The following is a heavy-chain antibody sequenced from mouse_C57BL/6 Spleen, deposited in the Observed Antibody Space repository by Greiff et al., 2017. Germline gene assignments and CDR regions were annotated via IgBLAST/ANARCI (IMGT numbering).Heavy chain of an antibody. CDR1: GYAFSSYW. Sequence: QVQLQQSGAELVKPGASVKISCKASGYAFSSYWMNWVKQRPGKGLEWIGQIYPGDGDTNYNGKFKGKATLTAAKSSSTAYMQLSSLTSEDSAVYFCARGTAQATAFGYWGQGTTLTVSS. CDR2: IYPGDGDT. CDR3: ARGTAQATAFGY. J-gene: IGHJ2*01. D-gene: IGHD3-2*02. V-gene: IGHV1-80*01.